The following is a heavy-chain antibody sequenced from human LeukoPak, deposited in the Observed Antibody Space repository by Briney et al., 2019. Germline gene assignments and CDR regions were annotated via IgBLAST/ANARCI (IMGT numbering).Heavy chain of an antibody. V-gene: IGHV3-11*06. D-gene: IGHD4-23*01. CDR2: ISSSSSYT. CDR3: ARHGPWDYGGNSGEWFDP. J-gene: IGHJ5*02. Sequence: GGPLRLSCAASGFTFSDYYMSWIRQAPGKGLEWVSYISSSSSYTNYADSVKGRLTISRYNAKNSLYLQMNSLRAEDTAVYYCARHGPWDYGGNSGEWFDPWGQGTLVTVSS. CDR1: GFTFSDYY.